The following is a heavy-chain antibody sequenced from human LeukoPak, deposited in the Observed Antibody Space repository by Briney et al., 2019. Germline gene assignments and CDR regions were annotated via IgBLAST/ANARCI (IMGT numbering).Heavy chain of an antibody. CDR3: ATRYCTISACRASSYKSFDV. CDR2: KKKNGGEG. Sequence: GGPLRLSCAASGFTFSSYWMTWVRQAPGKGLEWVPNKKKNGGEGYYVDSVKGRFTVSRDNAKNSLYLQLTSLRAEDTAVYYCATRYCTISACRASSYKSFDVWGKGTTVTVSS. D-gene: IGHD2-8*01. CDR1: GFTFSSYW. V-gene: IGHV3-7*01. J-gene: IGHJ6*04.